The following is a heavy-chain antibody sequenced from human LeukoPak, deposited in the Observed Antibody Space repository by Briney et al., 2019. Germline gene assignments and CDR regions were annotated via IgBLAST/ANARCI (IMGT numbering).Heavy chain of an antibody. CDR2: ITGDGGYT. V-gene: IGHV3-64*01. D-gene: IGHD2-8*01. J-gene: IGHJ3*02. CDR1: GFTFSTYV. Sequence: GGSLRLSCAASGFTFSTYVMQWVRQAPGKGLEYVSAITGDGGYTYYANSVKGRFTISRDNSKKTLYIQMGSLRADGMAVYYCARVSTNDRRNAFDIWGQGTMVTVSS. CDR3: ARVSTNDRRNAFDI.